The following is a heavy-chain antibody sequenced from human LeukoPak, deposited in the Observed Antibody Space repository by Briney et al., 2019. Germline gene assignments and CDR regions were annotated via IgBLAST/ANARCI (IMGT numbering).Heavy chain of an antibody. V-gene: IGHV3-30*18. D-gene: IGHD6-19*01. CDR2: ISYDGSNK. Sequence: PGRSLRLSCAASGFTFSSYGMHWVRQAPGKGLEWVAVISYDGSNKYYADSVKGRFTISRDNSKNTLYLQMNSLRAEDTAVYYCAKDRWIRRISLAGQDYWGQGTLVTVSS. CDR3: AKDRWIRRISLAGQDY. CDR1: GFTFSSYG. J-gene: IGHJ4*02.